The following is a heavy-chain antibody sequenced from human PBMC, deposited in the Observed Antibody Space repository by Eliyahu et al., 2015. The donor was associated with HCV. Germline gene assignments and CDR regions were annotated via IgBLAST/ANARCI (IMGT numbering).Heavy chain of an antibody. J-gene: IGHJ6*02. V-gene: IGHV3-11*01. D-gene: IGHD3-22*01. CDR2: ISNSGYSK. CDR3: ARGHHYYDSSGLPYYYGLDV. CDR1: GFSFSDFY. Sequence: QVQLVESGGGSVKPGGSLRLSCGGSGFSFSDFYMTWIRQAPGKGLEWISFISNSGYSKYYADSVRGRFTISRDNDKNSLYLQMNSLRAEDTAVYYCARGHHYYDSSGLPYYYGLDVWGQGTTVTVSS.